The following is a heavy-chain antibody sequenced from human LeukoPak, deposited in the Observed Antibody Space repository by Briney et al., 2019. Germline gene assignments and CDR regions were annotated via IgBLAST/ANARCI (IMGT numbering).Heavy chain of an antibody. CDR1: GFTFSSYA. V-gene: IGHV3-23*01. D-gene: IGHD3-3*01. Sequence: GGSLRLSCAASGFTFSSYAMSWVRQAPGKGLEWVSAISGSGGSTYYADSVKGRFTISRDNSKNTLYLQMNSLRAEDTAAYYCAKADSMNYYDFWSRELRYGMDVWGQGTTVTVSS. CDR3: AKADSMNYYDFWSRELRYGMDV. J-gene: IGHJ6*02. CDR2: ISGSGGST.